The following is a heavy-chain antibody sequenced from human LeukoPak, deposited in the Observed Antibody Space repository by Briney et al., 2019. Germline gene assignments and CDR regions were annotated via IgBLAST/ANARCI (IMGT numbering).Heavy chain of an antibody. D-gene: IGHD1-14*01. CDR1: GYTFTSYY. Sequence: ASVKVSCKASGYTFTSYYMHWVRQAPGQGLEWMGIINPSGGSTSYAQKFQGRVTMTRDTSTSTVYMELSSLRSEDTAIYYCAKETPNTGWFDPWGQGTLVTVSS. CDR2: INPSGGST. V-gene: IGHV1-46*01. J-gene: IGHJ5*02. CDR3: AKETPNTGWFDP.